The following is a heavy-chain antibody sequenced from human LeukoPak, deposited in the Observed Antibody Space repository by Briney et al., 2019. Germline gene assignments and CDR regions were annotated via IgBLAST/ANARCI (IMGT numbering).Heavy chain of an antibody. CDR1: GHTFTNSD. D-gene: IGHD6-19*01. Sequence: ASVKVSCKASGHTFTNSDINWVRQAPGQGLEWRGWISVYNGNTNYAQKVQGRVTMTTDKSTNSAYMELRSLRSDDAAVYDCARGRGGRGGWSGGYDAFDIWGQGTMVTVSS. CDR3: ARGRGGRGGWSGGYDAFDI. J-gene: IGHJ3*02. CDR2: ISVYNGNT. V-gene: IGHV1-18*01.